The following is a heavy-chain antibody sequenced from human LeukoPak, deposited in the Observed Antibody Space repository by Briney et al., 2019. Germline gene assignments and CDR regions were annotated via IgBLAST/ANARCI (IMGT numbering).Heavy chain of an antibody. D-gene: IGHD1-1*01. V-gene: IGHV3-23*01. Sequence: GGSLRLSCAASGFIFSSYAMSWVRQAPGLGLEWVSGISGGAYRTYYADSVKGRFTISRDNSKNTLYLQMNSLRVEDTAVYYFAKENXNNWPSWGQGXLXXXSS. CDR2: ISGGAYRT. J-gene: IGHJ5*02. CDR1: GFIFSSYA. CDR3: AKENXNNWPS.